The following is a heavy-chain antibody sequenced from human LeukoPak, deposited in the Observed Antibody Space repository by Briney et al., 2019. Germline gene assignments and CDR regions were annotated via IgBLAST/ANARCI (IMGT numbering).Heavy chain of an antibody. J-gene: IGHJ4*02. CDR2: ISAYNGNT. CDR1: GYTFTSYG. V-gene: IGHV1-18*01. D-gene: IGHD6-19*01. CDR3: ARVPTFYSSGWYYFDY. Sequence: ASVKVSCKASGYTFTSYGISWVRQAPGQGLKWMGWISAYNGNTNYAQKLQGRVTMTTDTSTSTAYMELRSLRSDDTAVYYCARVPTFYSSGWYYFDYWGQGTLVTVSS.